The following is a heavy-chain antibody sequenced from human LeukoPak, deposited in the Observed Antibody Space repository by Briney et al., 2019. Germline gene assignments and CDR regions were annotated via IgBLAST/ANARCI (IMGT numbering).Heavy chain of an antibody. J-gene: IGHJ4*02. CDR1: GGSISSSNW. CDR3: ARAGLLATPNYFDY. V-gene: IGHV4-4*02. Sequence: SETLSLTCAVSGGSISSSNWWSWVRQPPGKGLEWIGEIYHSGSTNYNPSLKSRVTISVDRSKNQFSLKLSSVTAADTAVYYCARAGLLATPNYFDYWGQGTLVTVSS. CDR2: IYHSGST. D-gene: IGHD3-22*01.